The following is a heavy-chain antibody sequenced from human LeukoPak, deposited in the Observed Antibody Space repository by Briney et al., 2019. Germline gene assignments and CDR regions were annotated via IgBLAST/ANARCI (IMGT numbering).Heavy chain of an antibody. V-gene: IGHV1-2*02. CDR1: GYTLTAYY. J-gene: IGHJ6*02. CDR2: MNPHSGGT. CDR3: ARAERTVSGLDV. D-gene: IGHD2-2*01. Sequence: ASVKVSCTASGYTLTAYYIHWVRQAPGQGLEWMVWMNPHSGGTNYAQKFRARVSMTTDTTINTAYLELTGLTSDDTALYYCARAERTVSGLDVWGQGTTVTVSS.